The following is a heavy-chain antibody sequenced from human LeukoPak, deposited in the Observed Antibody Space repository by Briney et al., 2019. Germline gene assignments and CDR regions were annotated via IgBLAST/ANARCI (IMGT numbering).Heavy chain of an antibody. D-gene: IGHD6-6*01. CDR3: AREMYSSSSPPFDY. V-gene: IGHV4-59*12. CDR2: IYQSGST. J-gene: IGHJ4*02. Sequence: SETLSLTCTVSGGSISNYYWSWIRQPPGKGLEWIGYIYQSGSTNYNPSLKSRVTISVDTSKNQFSLKLSSVTAADTAVYYCAREMYSSSSPPFDYWGQGTLVTVSS. CDR1: GGSISNYY.